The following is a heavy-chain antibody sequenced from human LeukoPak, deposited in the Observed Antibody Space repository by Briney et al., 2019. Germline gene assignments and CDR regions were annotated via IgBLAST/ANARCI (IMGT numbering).Heavy chain of an antibody. CDR2: ISYDGSNK. J-gene: IGHJ3*02. CDR1: GFTFSSYA. CDR3: LYVHDAFDI. D-gene: IGHD2/OR15-2a*01. Sequence: GGSLRLSCAASGFTFSSYAMHWVRQAPGKGLEWVAVISYDGSNKYYADSAKGRFTISRDNSKNTLYLQMNSLRAEDTAVYYCLYVHDAFDIWGQGTMVTVSS. V-gene: IGHV3-30-3*01.